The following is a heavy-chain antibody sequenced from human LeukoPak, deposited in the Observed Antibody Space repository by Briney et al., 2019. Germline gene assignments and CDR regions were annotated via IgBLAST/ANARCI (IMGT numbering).Heavy chain of an antibody. CDR3: ARAGGKGNNWFDP. CDR2: INPNSGGT. D-gene: IGHD1-1*01. Sequence: ASVKVSCKASGYTFTGYYVHWVRQAPGQGLEWMGWINPNSGGTNYAQTFQGRVTMTRDSSISTAYMELRSLRSDDTAVYYCARAGGKGNNWFDPWGQGTLVTVSS. V-gene: IGHV1-2*02. J-gene: IGHJ5*02. CDR1: GYTFTGYY.